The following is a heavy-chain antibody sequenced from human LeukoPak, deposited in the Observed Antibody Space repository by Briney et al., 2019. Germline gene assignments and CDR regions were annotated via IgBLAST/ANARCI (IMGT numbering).Heavy chain of an antibody. D-gene: IGHD1-26*01. CDR1: GFTFSDYY. V-gene: IGHV3-11*01. Sequence: GGSLRLSCAASGFTFSDYYMSWIRQAPGKGLEWISYISSGGSTIYYADSVRGQFTISRDNAKKSLYLQMNSLRAEDTAVYYCAKDRGSSFYGSYGDYWGQRTLVTVSS. J-gene: IGHJ4*02. CDR3: AKDRGSSFYGSYGDY. CDR2: ISSGGSTI.